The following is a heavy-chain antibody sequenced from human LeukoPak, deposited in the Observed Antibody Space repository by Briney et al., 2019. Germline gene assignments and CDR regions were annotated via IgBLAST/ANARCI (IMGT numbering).Heavy chain of an antibody. CDR3: ARQSGYYDSSVDYYGLNV. J-gene: IGHJ6*02. D-gene: IGHD3-22*01. Sequence: SETLSLTCTVPGGSISSYYSSWIRQPPGEGLGWIGYTYYRGSTNYNPPLKSRVTISLDTSKNQFSLKLTSVTAADTAVYFCARQSGYYDSSVDYYGLNVWGQGITVTVSS. CDR1: GGSISSYY. V-gene: IGHV4-59*08. CDR2: TYYRGST.